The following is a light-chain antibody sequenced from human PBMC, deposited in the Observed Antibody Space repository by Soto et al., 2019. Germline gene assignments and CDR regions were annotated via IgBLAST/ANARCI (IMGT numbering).Light chain of an antibody. V-gene: IGKV3-15*01. CDR3: QHYNDWLGA. CDR1: QSVSTN. Sequence: EIVMTQSPATLSVSPGERATLSCRASQSVSTNLAWYQQRPGQAPRLLIYHASDRAPGVPGRFSGSGSGTEFTLTIHSLQSEDFAVYFCQHYNDWLGAFGQGTKLE. CDR2: HAS. J-gene: IGKJ2*01.